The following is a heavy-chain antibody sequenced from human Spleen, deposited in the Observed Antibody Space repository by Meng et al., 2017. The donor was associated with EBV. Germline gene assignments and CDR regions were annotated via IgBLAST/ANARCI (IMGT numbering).Heavy chain of an antibody. J-gene: IGHJ4*02. D-gene: IGHD3-10*01. CDR3: AAGGPPGGFGY. V-gene: IGHV3-23*04. CDR1: GFSFSTYA. Sequence: QWVGSGGGSGQPGGSLRLSCAASGFSFSTYAMSWVRQAPGKGLEWVSSINPTYYADSVKGRFTISRDNSKNTLYLQMNSLRAGDTAVYYCAAGGPPGGFGYWGQGALVTVLL. CDR2: INPT.